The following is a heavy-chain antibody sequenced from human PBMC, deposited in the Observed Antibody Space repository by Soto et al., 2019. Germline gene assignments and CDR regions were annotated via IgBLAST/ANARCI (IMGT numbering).Heavy chain of an antibody. V-gene: IGHV5-10-1*01. J-gene: IGHJ6*02. CDR1: GYSFTNYW. D-gene: IGHD3-10*01. Sequence: VESLKISCNGSGYSFTNYWISWGRQMPWKGLEWMGRIDPGDSNTNYSPSFQGHVTISADKSISTAYLQWSSLRASDTAIYYCAKRKDASGSAYFFNGMDVWGQGTTVTVSS. CDR2: IDPGDSNT. CDR3: AKRKDASGSAYFFNGMDV.